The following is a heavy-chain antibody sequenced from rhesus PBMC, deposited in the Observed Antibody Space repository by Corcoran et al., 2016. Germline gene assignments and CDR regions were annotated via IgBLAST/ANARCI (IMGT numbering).Heavy chain of an antibody. CDR1: GGSISDYYY. J-gene: IGHJ6*01. CDR2: IYGNSPST. D-gene: IGHD3-34*01. Sequence: QVQLQESGQGLVKPSETLSLTCAVSGGSISDYYYWTWIRQPPGKGLEWSGKIYGNSPSTYYTPSRKCRGTISKDTSKNQFFLKLSSVTAAYTAVYYCAREGWGVYGWDSWGQGVVVTVSS. V-gene: IGHV4S9*01. CDR3: AREGWGVYGWDS.